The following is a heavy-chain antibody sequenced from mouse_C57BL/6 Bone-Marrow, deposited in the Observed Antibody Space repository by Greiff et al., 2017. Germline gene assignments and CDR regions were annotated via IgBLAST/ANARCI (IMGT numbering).Heavy chain of an antibody. Sequence: QVQLQQSGAELVKPGASVKLSCKASGYTFTSYWMHWVKQRPGQGLEWIGMIYPNSGSTNYNEKFKSKATLTVDKSSSTAYMQLSSLTSEDAAVYYCARGSSGYAWFAYWGQGTLVTVSA. V-gene: IGHV1-64*01. CDR3: ARGSSGYAWFAY. J-gene: IGHJ3*01. D-gene: IGHD3-2*02. CDR2: IYPNSGST. CDR1: GYTFTSYW.